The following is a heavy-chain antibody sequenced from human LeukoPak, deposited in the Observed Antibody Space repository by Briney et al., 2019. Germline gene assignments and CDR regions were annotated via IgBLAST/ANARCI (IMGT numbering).Heavy chain of an antibody. CDR2: ISWNSGSI. CDR3: AKGAPVAAAGKGIDY. V-gene: IGHV3-9*01. D-gene: IGHD6-13*01. J-gene: IGHJ4*02. Sequence: GMSLRLSCAASGFTFDDYAMHWVRQAPGKGLEWVSGISWNSGSIGYADSVKGRFTISRDNAKNSLYLQMNSLRAEDTALYYCAKGAPVAAAGKGIDYWGQGTLVTVSS. CDR1: GFTFDDYA.